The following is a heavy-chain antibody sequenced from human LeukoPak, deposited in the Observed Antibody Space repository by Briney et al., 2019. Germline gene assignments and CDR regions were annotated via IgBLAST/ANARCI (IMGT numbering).Heavy chain of an antibody. D-gene: IGHD2/OR15-2a*01. CDR3: ARERVTTTSFDY. CDR1: GFTFTNYW. CDR2: IKQDGSAK. J-gene: IGHJ4*02. Sequence: GGSLRLSCAASGFTFTNYWMNWLRQAPGKGLEWVANIKQDGSAKNFVDSVKGRFTISRDNAKNSLFLQMNNLRVEDTAVYYCARERVTTTSFDYWGQGVLVTVSS. V-gene: IGHV3-7*03.